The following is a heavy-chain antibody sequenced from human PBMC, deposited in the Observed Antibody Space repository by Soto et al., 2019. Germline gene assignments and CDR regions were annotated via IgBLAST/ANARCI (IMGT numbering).Heavy chain of an antibody. J-gene: IGHJ6*02. Sequence: PGGSLRLSCAASGFTFSSYGMHWVRQAPGKGLEWVAVISYDGSNKYYADSVKGRFTISRDNSKNTLYLQMNSLRAEDTAVYYCAKASIAARPGALRYGMDVWGQGTTVTVSS. CDR1: GFTFSSYG. CDR3: AKASIAARPGALRYGMDV. CDR2: ISYDGSNK. V-gene: IGHV3-30*18. D-gene: IGHD6-6*01.